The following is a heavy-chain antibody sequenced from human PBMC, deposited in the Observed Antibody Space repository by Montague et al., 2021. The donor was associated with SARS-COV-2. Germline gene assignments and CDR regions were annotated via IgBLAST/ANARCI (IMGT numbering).Heavy chain of an antibody. CDR1: GDSVAGEVAS. CDR2: TYYRPKWYN. J-gene: IGHJ4*02. V-gene: IGHV6-1*01. D-gene: IGHD2-2*01. CDR3: ARIPVGSKYYFDF. Sequence: CAISGDSVAGEVASWSWDRQTPSIDFRWLGITYYRPKWYNDYAESVKSRITIDPDTSKHQFFLHLNSVTPEDTAVYYCARIPVGSKYYFDFWGQGTLVTVSS.